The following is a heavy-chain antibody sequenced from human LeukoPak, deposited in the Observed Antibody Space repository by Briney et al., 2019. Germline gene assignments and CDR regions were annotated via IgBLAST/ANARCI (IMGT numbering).Heavy chain of an antibody. Sequence: PGRSLRLSCAASGFTFSSYAMHWVRQAPGKGLEWVAVISYDGSNKYYADSVKGRFTISRDNSKNTLYLQMNSLRAEDTAVYYCARGTSEGPGGYYYDSSGRLDYWGQGTLVTVSS. CDR1: GFTFSSYA. D-gene: IGHD3-22*01. V-gene: IGHV3-30*04. J-gene: IGHJ4*02. CDR2: ISYDGSNK. CDR3: ARGTSEGPGGYYYDSSGRLDY.